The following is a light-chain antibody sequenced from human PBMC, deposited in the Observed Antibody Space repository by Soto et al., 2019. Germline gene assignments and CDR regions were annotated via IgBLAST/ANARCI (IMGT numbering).Light chain of an antibody. CDR2: TGS. CDR1: QGISNW. J-gene: IGKJ4*01. V-gene: IGKV1-12*01. CDR3: QQANSFPLT. Sequence: DIQMTQSPSSVSASVGDRVSITCRASQGISNWLAWYQQKPGRDPKLLIYTGSSLQSGVPSRFSGTGSGTDFTLTISSLQPEDVATYYCQQANSFPLTFRGGTKVEIK.